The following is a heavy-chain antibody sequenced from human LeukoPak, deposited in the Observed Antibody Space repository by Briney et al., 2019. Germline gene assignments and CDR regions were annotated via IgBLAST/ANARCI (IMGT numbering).Heavy chain of an antibody. D-gene: IGHD3-10*01. CDR2: TNPNSGGT. CDR1: GYTFTGYY. CDR3: AGEDTMVRGVISFGVY. J-gene: IGHJ4*02. V-gene: IGHV1-2*02. Sequence: ASVKVSCKASGYTFTGYYMHWVRQAPGQGLEWMGWTNPNSGGTNYAQKFQGRVTMTRDTSISTAYMELSRLRSDDTAVYYCAGEDTMVRGVISFGVYWGQGTLVTVSS.